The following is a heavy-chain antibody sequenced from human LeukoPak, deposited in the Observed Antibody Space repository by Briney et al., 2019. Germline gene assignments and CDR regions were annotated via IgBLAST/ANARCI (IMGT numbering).Heavy chain of an antibody. CDR1: GGSISSYY. V-gene: IGHV4-59*01. CDR2: IYYSGST. CDR3: ARVAGDNYYYYYYMDV. Sequence: SETLSLTCTVSGGSISSYYWSWIRQPPGKGLEWIGYIYYSGSTNYNPSLKSRVTISVDTSKNQFSLKLSSVTAADTAVYYCARVAGDNYYYYYYMDVWGKGTTVTVSS. J-gene: IGHJ6*03.